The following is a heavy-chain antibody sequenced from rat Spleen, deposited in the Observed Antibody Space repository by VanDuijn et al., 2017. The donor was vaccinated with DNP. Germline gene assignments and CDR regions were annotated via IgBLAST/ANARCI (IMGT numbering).Heavy chain of an antibody. V-gene: IGHV1-43*01. CDR2: INTGSGAT. Sequence: QVQLRQSGAEPAKPGSSVKISCKASGYTFTTYYITWIKQTTGQGREYLGYINTGSGATNYNEKFKGKATLTVDKSSSTAFIQLSSLTPDDSAVYYCARGSDGVWLAYWGQGTLVTVSS. J-gene: IGHJ3*01. CDR1: GYTFTTYY. CDR3: ARGSDGVWLAY. D-gene: IGHD4-3*01.